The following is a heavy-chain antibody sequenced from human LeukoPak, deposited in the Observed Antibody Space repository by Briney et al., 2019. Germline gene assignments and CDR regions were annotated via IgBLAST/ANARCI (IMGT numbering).Heavy chain of an antibody. D-gene: IGHD7-27*01. CDR2: IIPIFGTA. V-gene: IGHV1-69*05. Sequence: SVKVSCKASGRTFSSYAISWVRQAPGQGLEWMGRIIPIFGTANYAQKFQGRVTITTDESTSTAYMELSSLRSEDTAVYYCAVTGLYNYYYYYYMDVWGKGTTVTVSS. CDR3: AVTGLYNYYYYYYMDV. CDR1: GRTFSSYA. J-gene: IGHJ6*03.